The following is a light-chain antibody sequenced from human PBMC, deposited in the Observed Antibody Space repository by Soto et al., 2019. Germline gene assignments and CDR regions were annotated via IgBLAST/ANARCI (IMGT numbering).Light chain of an antibody. J-gene: IGKJ1*01. V-gene: IGKV1-5*03. CDR1: QTISSW. CDR2: KAS. CDR3: QQYNTYWT. Sequence: DIQMTQSPSTLSGSVGDRVTITCRASQTISSWLAWYQQKPGKAPNLLIYKASTLKSGVPSSFSGSGSGTKFTLTISSLQPDDFATYYCQQYNTYWTFGQGTKVDIK.